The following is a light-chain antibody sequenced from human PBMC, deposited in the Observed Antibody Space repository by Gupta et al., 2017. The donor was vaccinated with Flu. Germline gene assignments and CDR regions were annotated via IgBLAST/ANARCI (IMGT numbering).Light chain of an antibody. CDR2: LGS. J-gene: IGKJ1*01. Sequence: EIVMTHSPLPLPVTPGGPASISCRSSQSPLHSNGYNYLDWYLQKPGQSPQLLIYLGSNRASGVPDRFSGSGSGTDFTLKIMRVEAEDVGVYYCRQALQTAWTFGQGTKVEIK. V-gene: IGKV2-28*01. CDR3: RQALQTAWT. CDR1: QSPLHSNGYNY.